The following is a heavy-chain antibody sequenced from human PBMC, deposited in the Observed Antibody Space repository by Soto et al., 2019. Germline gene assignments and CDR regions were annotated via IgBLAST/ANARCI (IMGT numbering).Heavy chain of an antibody. CDR2: ISSSDGST. J-gene: IGHJ4*02. CDR3: ARDRERDAWYEDY. D-gene: IGHD6-13*01. V-gene: IGHV3-23*01. CDR1: GFSFSSYA. Sequence: EVQLLESGGGLVQPGGSLRLSCVASGFSFSSYAMSWVRQAPGKGLEWVSVISSSDGSTYYADSVKGRFIISRDNSKNTLYLQMNSLRAEDTAVYYCARDRERDAWYEDYWGQGTLVTVSS.